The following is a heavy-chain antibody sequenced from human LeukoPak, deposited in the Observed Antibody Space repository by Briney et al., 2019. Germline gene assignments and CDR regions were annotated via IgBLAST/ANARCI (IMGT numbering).Heavy chain of an antibody. J-gene: IGHJ4*02. CDR3: ANEIRPNDY. V-gene: IGHV3-23*01. Sequence: GGSLRLSCAASGFTFSSYAMTWVRQAPGKGLEWVPAISISGDTTYYADAVKGRFTISRDNSKNTVYLQMNSLRAEDTAVYYCANEIRPNDYWGQGTLVTVSS. D-gene: IGHD4-17*01. CDR1: GFTFSSYA. CDR2: ISISGDTT.